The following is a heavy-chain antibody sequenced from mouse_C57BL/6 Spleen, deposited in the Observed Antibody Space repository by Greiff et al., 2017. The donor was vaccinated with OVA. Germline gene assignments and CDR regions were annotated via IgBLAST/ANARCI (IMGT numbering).Heavy chain of an antibody. D-gene: IGHD2-5*01. V-gene: IGHV5-4*01. CDR3: ARDYSNYEGFAY. CDR1: GFTFSSYA. CDR2: ISDGGSYT. J-gene: IGHJ3*01. Sequence: EVMLVESGGGLVKPGGSLKLSCAASGFTFSSYAMSWVRQTPEKRLEWVATISDGGSYTYYPDNVKGRFTISRDNAKNNLYLQMSHLKSEDTAMYYCARDYSNYEGFAYWGQGTLVTVSA.